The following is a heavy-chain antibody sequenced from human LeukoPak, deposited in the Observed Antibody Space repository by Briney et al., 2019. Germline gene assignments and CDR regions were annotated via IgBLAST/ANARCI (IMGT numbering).Heavy chain of an antibody. CDR2: IYYSGST. V-gene: IGHV4-59*08. CDR1: GGSISSYY. Sequence: SETLSLTCTVSGGSISSYYWSWIRQPPGKGLEWIGYIYYSGSTNYNPSLKSRVTISVDTSKNQFSLKLSSVTAADTAVYYCVRLAVEMAYYYGMDVWGQGTTVTVSS. J-gene: IGHJ6*02. D-gene: IGHD5-24*01. CDR3: VRLAVEMAYYYGMDV.